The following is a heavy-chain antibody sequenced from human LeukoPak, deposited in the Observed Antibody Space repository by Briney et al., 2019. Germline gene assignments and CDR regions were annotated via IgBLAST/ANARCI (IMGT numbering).Heavy chain of an antibody. Sequence: GGALRLSCAASGSTFSSYSMNWVREAPGKGLGWVASISSSSSYIYYVHSVKSRFPISRDNAKHSLYLHMNTLRAAATAAYYCARDGDYYDSRGDAFDIWGQGAMVTVAS. CDR1: GSTFSSYS. D-gene: IGHD3-22*01. V-gene: IGHV3-21*01. CDR3: ARDGDYYDSRGDAFDI. J-gene: IGHJ3*02. CDR2: ISSSSSYI.